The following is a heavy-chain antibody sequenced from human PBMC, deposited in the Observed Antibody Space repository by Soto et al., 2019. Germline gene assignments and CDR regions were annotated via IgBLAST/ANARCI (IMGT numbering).Heavy chain of an antibody. J-gene: IGHJ5*02. CDR3: VRSDWFDP. Sequence: GGSLRLSCVASGFRISDYWMSWVRQVPGKGPVWVSRIKNDGSVTSYADSVKGRFTISRDNAKNTLYLQMNSLRVEDTAVYHCVRSDWFDPWGQGTLVTVS. V-gene: IGHV3-74*01. CDR2: IKNDGSVT. CDR1: GFRISDYW.